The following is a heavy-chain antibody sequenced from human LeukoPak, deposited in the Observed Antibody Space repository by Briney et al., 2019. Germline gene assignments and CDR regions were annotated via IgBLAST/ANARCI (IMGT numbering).Heavy chain of an antibody. V-gene: IGHV4-59*01. CDR2: IYYRGST. J-gene: IGHJ4*02. Sequence: PSETLSLTCTVSGGSISSYYWSWIRQPPGKGLEWIGYIYYRGSTNYNPSLKSRVTIPVDTSKNQFSLKLSSVTAPDTAVYYCARVGGIAAFDYWGQGTLVTVSS. D-gene: IGHD6-13*01. CDR3: ARVGGIAAFDY. CDR1: GGSISSYY.